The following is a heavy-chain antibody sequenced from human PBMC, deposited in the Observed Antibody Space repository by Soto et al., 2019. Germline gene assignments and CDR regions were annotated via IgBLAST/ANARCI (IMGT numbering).Heavy chain of an antibody. J-gene: IGHJ4*02. CDR1: GFTFSTYW. V-gene: IGHV3-7*01. Sequence: EVQLVESGGGLVQPGGSLRLSCAASGFTFSTYWMTWVRQAPGKGLEWVANIKEGGSEKNYVDSVKGRFTISRGNAKNALYLQINSLRVEDTAVYYCARLRYSDHWGQGTLVTVSS. CDR3: ARLRYSDH. CDR2: IKEGGSEK.